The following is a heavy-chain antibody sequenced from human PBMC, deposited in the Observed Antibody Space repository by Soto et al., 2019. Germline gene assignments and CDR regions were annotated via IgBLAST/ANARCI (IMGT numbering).Heavy chain of an antibody. D-gene: IGHD3-22*01. V-gene: IGHV5-51*01. Sequence: GESLKISCKASGYSFTSHWIGCVRQMPGKGLEWMGIIYPGDSDTRYSPSFQGQVTISADKSISTAYLQWSRLKASDTAMYYCTRLNYYDSSGYPAYDAFDIWGQGTMVTVSS. CDR3: TRLNYYDSSGYPAYDAFDI. J-gene: IGHJ3*02. CDR2: IYPGDSDT. CDR1: GYSFTSHW.